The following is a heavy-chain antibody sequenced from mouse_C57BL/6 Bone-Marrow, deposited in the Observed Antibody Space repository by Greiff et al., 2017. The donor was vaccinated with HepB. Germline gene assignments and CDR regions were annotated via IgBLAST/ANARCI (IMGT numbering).Heavy chain of an antibody. CDR1: GYTFTSYW. CDR2: IDPSDSYT. CDR3: ARNSFDY. J-gene: IGHJ2*01. Sequence: QVQLQQPGAELVKPGASVKLSCKASGYTFTSYWMQWVKQRPGQGLEWIREIDPSDSYTNYNQKFKGKATLTVDTSSSTAYMQLSSLTSEDSAVYYCARNSFDYWGQGTTLTVSS. V-gene: IGHV1-50*01.